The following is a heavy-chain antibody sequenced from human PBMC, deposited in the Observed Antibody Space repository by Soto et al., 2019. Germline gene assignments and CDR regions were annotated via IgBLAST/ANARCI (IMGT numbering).Heavy chain of an antibody. D-gene: IGHD1-1*01. J-gene: IGHJ4*02. CDR2: ISDNGGNT. Sequence: EVQLLESGGGLVQPGGSLRLSCAASGFTFSSVAMTWVRQAPGKGLEWVSSISDNGGNTDYADSVRGRFSLSRDNSKNTLYLQMNHLKAEDTAVYYCAKLYWNPRYFDYWGQGARVTVSS. CDR1: GFTFSSVA. CDR3: AKLYWNPRYFDY. V-gene: IGHV3-23*01.